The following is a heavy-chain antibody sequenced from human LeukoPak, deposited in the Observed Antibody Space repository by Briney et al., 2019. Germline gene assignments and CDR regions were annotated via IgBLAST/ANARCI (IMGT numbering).Heavy chain of an antibody. D-gene: IGHD6-19*01. CDR3: ARDPGGSGYSFDS. V-gene: IGHV3-33*08. J-gene: IGHJ4*02. Sequence: TGGSLRLSCAASGFTFTSYAMSWVRQAPGKGLEWVALIWYDGSNKYYADSVKGRFTISRDNSKNTLYLQMNSLRAEDTAIYYCARDPGGSGYSFDSWGQGTLVTVSS. CDR1: GFTFTSYA. CDR2: IWYDGSNK.